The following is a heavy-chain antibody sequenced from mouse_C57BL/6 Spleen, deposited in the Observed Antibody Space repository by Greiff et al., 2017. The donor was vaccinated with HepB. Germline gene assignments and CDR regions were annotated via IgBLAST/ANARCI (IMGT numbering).Heavy chain of an antibody. V-gene: IGHV5-4*01. CDR3: ARDEGPTFFDY. CDR2: ISDGGSYT. J-gene: IGHJ2*01. Sequence: EVQVVESGGGLVKPGGSLKLSCAASGFTFSSYAMSWVRQTPEKRLEWVATISDGGSYTYYPDNVKGRFTISRDNAKNNLYLQMSHLKSEDTAMYYCARDEGPTFFDYWGQGTTLTVSS. D-gene: IGHD4-1*02. CDR1: GFTFSSYA.